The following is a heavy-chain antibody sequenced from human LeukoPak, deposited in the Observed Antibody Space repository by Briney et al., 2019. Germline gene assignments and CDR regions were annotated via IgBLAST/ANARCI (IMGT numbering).Heavy chain of an antibody. CDR1: GFTFSNYW. J-gene: IGHJ4*02. V-gene: IGHV3-23*01. CDR2: ISDSGDST. D-gene: IGHD1-1*01. CDR3: ARTAQFEY. Sequence: GGSLRLSCAASGFTFSNYWMSWVRRAPGKGLEWVSAISDSGDSTYYTDSVKGRFTISRDNSKNTLYLQMNSLRAEDTAVYYCARTAQFEYWGQGTLVTVST.